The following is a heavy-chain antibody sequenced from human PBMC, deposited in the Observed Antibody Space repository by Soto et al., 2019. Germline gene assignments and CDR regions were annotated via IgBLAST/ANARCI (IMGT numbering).Heavy chain of an antibody. Sequence: PSETLSLTCAVYGGYFSGYYLSWIRQPPGKGLEWIGKINHSGSTNYNPSLKSRVTMSVDTSKNQFSLKLSSVTAADTAVYYCARARYCTNGVCYHRYYYYGMDVWGQGTTVTVSS. D-gene: IGHD2-8*01. V-gene: IGHV4-34*01. CDR1: GGYFSGYY. CDR2: INHSGST. CDR3: ARARYCTNGVCYHRYYYYGMDV. J-gene: IGHJ6*02.